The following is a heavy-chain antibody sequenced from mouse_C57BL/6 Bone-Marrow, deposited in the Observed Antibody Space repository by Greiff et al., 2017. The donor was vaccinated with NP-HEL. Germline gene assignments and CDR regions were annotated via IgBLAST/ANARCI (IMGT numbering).Heavy chain of an antibody. J-gene: IGHJ4*01. CDR1: GFNIKDDY. V-gene: IGHV14-4*01. D-gene: IGHD2-1*01. CDR3: TTDYGNYYAMDY. Sequence: EVKVVESGAELVRPGASVKLSCTASGFNIKDDYMHWVKQRPEQGLEWIGWIDPENGDTEYASKFQGKATITADTSSNTAYLQLSSLTSEDTAVYYCTTDYGNYYAMDYWGQGTSVTVSS. CDR2: IDPENGDT.